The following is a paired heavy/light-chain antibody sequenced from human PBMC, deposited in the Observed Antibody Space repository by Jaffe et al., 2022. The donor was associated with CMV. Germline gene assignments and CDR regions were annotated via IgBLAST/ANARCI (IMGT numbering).Heavy chain of an antibody. CDR3: ARLHTQGAFDI. Sequence: QVQLVESGGGVVQPGRSLRLSCATSGFTVSNYGMHWVRQAPGKGLEWVAVIWYDGTNKHYADSVKGRFTVSSDTSMNTLYLQMNSLRAEDTAVYYCARLHTQGAFDIWGQGTMVTVSS. J-gene: IGHJ3*02. CDR1: GFTVSNYG. CDR2: IWYDGTNK. V-gene: IGHV3-33*08. D-gene: IGHD2-2*02.
Light chain of an antibody. CDR3: QQYYSTPYT. CDR1: QSVLYSSNNKNY. V-gene: IGKV4-1*01. Sequence: DIVMTQSPDSLPVSLGERATINCESNQSVLYSSNNKNYLAWYQQKPGQPPKLLIYWASTRESGVPDRFSGSGSGTDFSLTISSLQAEDVAVYYCQQYYSTPYTFGQGTKLEIK. J-gene: IGKJ2*01. CDR2: WAS.